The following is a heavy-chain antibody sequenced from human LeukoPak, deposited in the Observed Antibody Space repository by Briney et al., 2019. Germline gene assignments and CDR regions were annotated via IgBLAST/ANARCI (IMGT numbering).Heavy chain of an antibody. CDR3: ARAVSEYTYGTRFDY. J-gene: IGHJ4*02. CDR1: GGSFSGYY. CDR2: LYYTGTT. V-gene: IGHV4-34*11. Sequence: SETLSLTCAVYGGSFSGYYWSWIRQPPGKGLEWIGNLYYTGTTNYNPSLKSRVTISADTSKTQFSLNLNSVTAADTAVYYCARAVSEYTYGTRFDYWGQGTLVTVSS. D-gene: IGHD5-18*01.